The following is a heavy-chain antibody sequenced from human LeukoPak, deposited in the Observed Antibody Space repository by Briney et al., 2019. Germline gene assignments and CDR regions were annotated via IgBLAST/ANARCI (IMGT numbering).Heavy chain of an antibody. CDR2: INHSGST. Sequence: SETLSLTCAVYGGSFSGYYWSWIRQPPGKGLEWIGEINHSGSTNYNPSLKSRVTISVDTSKNQFSLKLSSVTAADTAVYYCASYYSSSSVHWGQGTLVTVSS. CDR3: ASYYSSSSVH. CDR1: GGSFSGYY. J-gene: IGHJ4*02. D-gene: IGHD6-6*01. V-gene: IGHV4-34*01.